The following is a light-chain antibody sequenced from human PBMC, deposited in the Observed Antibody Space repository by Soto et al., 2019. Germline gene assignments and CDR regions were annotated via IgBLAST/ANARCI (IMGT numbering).Light chain of an antibody. V-gene: IGLV4-60*02. CDR1: SGHSSYI. Sequence: QTVVTQSSSATASLGSSVKLTCTLSSGHSSYIIAWHQQQPEKAPRYLMKLEGSGSYNKGSGVPDRFSGSSSGADRYLTISTLQFEYEADYFCETLDSNTQVFGGGTKLTVL. CDR2: LEGSGSY. CDR3: ETLDSNTQV. J-gene: IGLJ2*01.